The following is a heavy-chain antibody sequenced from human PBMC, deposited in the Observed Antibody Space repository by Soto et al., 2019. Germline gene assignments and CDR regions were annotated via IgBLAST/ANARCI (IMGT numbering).Heavy chain of an antibody. D-gene: IGHD3-10*01. CDR2: IYTSGST. V-gene: IGHV4-4*07. Sequence: SETLSLTCTVSGGSISSYYWSWIRQPAGKGLEWIGRIYTSGSTNYNPTLKSRVTMSVDTSKNQFSLKLSSVTAADTAVYYCARDVMVRGPRSWFDPWGQGTLVTVSS. CDR3: ARDVMVRGPRSWFDP. CDR1: GGSISSYY. J-gene: IGHJ5*02.